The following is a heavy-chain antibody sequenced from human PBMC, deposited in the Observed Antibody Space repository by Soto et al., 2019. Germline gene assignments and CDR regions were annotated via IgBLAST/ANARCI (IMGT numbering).Heavy chain of an antibody. D-gene: IGHD3-3*01. CDR2: IIPIFGTA. Sequence: SVKVSCKASGCTFSSYAISWVRQAPGQGLEWMGGIIPIFGTANYAQKFQGRVTITADESTSTAYMELSSLRSEDTAVYYCARGYDFWSGYYSVDYYYGMDVWGQGTTVTVSS. J-gene: IGHJ6*02. V-gene: IGHV1-69*13. CDR3: ARGYDFWSGYYSVDYYYGMDV. CDR1: GCTFSSYA.